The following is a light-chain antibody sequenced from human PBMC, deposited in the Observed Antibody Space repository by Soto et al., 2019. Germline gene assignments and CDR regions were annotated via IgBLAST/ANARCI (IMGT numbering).Light chain of an antibody. CDR3: NSYTSSSTLYVV. J-gene: IGLJ2*01. CDR1: SSDVGGYNY. V-gene: IGLV2-14*01. CDR2: DVS. Sequence: QSALTQPASVSGSPGQSITISCTGTSSDVGGYNYVSWYQQHPGKAPKLMIYDVSNRPSGVSNRFSGSKSGNTASLTISGLQAEDEADYYCNSYTSSSTLYVVFGGGTKLT.